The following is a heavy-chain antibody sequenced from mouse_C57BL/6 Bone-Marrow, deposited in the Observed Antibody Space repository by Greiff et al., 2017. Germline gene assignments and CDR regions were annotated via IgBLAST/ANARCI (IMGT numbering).Heavy chain of an antibody. D-gene: IGHD4-1*01. J-gene: IGHJ4*01. CDR3: ARVLGLGMDL. CDR2: ILPGIGST. Sequence: VQLQQSGAELMKPGASVKLSCKATGYSFTGYWLGSVKRRPGHGIEWSGEILPGIGSTNYNAKFKGKATFTADTSSNTAYMRLSSLTTEDSAINDCARVLGLGMDLWGQGTAVTVSS. V-gene: IGHV1-9*01. CDR1: GYSFTGYW.